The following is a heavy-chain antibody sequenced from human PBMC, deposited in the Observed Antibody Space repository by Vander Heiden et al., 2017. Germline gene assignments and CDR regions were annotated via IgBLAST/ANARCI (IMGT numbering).Heavy chain of an antibody. Sequence: EVHLLESGGGLVQPGGSLRLSCAASGFTFSTYGMSWVRQAPGKGLEWVSVFCISGSCTYYADSVKGRFTISRDNSKNTLYLQMNSLRVEDTAVYYCAKGGREGTTNSYFDHWGQGTLVSVSS. D-gene: IGHD1-26*01. CDR1: GFTFSTYG. CDR2: FCISGSCT. J-gene: IGHJ4*02. V-gene: IGHV3-23*01. CDR3: AKGGREGTTNSYFDH.